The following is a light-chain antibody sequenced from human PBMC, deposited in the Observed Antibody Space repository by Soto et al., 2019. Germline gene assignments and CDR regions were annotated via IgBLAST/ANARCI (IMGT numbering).Light chain of an antibody. V-gene: IGLV2-14*03. CDR1: SSDVGAYNY. CDR2: DVS. J-gene: IGLJ1*01. Sequence: QSVLTQPASMSGSPGQSITISCTGSSSDVGAYNYDSWYQQYRPGEAPKLIIYDVSHRPAGVSTRFSGSKSGNTASLTISGLQTEDEADYYCSPYTRAATYVFGTGTKVTVL. CDR3: SPYTRAATYV.